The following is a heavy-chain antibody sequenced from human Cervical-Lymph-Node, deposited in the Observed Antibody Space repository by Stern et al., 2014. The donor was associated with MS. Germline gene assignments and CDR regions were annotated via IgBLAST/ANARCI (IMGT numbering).Heavy chain of an antibody. V-gene: IGHV3-53*01. J-gene: IGHJ4*02. CDR3: ARDTSSPERSDW. CDR2: ITNVGSH. D-gene: IGHD1-1*01. Sequence: EVQLVESGGGVIQPGGSLRLSCTASGFTVSRDYMTCVRQAPGKGLEWVSLITNVGSHFYTGSVKGRFTISRDDSKNTVYLHMTSLRAEDTAMYYCARDTSSPERSDWWGQGTLVTVSS. CDR1: GFTVSRDY.